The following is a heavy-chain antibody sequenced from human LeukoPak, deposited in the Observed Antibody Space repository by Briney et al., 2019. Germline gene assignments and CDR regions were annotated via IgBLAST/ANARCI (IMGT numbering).Heavy chain of an antibody. D-gene: IGHD5-12*01. CDR1: GYTFTRYD. CDR3: ARVGGYSGYDGFDP. CDR2: INPNSGGT. J-gene: IGHJ5*02. V-gene: IGHV1-2*02. Sequence: ASVKVSCKASGYTFTRYDINWVRQATGQGLEWMGWINPNSGGTNYAQKFQGRVTMTRDTSISTAYMELSRLRSDDTAVYYCARVGGYSGYDGFDPWGQGTLVTVSS.